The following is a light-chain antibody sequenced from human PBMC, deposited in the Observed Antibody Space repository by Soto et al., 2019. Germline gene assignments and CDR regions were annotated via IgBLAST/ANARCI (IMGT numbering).Light chain of an antibody. J-gene: IGLJ1*01. CDR1: SSNIGSNT. CDR3: AAWDDSLNGFYV. V-gene: IGLV1-44*01. Sequence: QSVLTQPPSASGTPGQRVTISCSGSSSNIGSNTVNWYQQLPGTAPKLLIYSKNQRPSGVSDRFSGSKSGTSASLAISGRQSEDEADYYCAAWDDSLNGFYVFGTGTKVTVL. CDR2: SKN.